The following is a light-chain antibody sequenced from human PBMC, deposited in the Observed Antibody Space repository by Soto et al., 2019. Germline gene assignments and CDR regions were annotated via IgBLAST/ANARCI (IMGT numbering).Light chain of an antibody. V-gene: IGLV2-14*03. CDR2: DVT. Sequence: QSVLTQPASVSASPGQSITISCTGTSTDIGAYKFVSWYQQHPGKAPKLMIYDVTSRPSGVSNRFSGSKSGNTASLIISGLQAEDEADYYCNSYTSFDTYVFGTGTQLTVL. CDR3: NSYTSFDTYV. CDR1: STDIGAYKF. J-gene: IGLJ1*01.